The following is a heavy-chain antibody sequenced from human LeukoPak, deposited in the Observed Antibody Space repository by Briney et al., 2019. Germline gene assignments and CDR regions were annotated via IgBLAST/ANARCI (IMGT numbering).Heavy chain of an antibody. CDR1: GFTFSSYE. CDR2: ISSSGSTI. V-gene: IGHV3-48*03. Sequence: GGSLRLSCAASGFTFSSYEMNWVRQAPGKGLEWVSYISSSGSTIYYADSVKGRFTISRDNAKNSLYLQMNSLRAKDTAVYYCAREGYSNYEYYYYYGMDVWGQGTTVTVSS. J-gene: IGHJ6*02. CDR3: AREGYSNYEYYYYYGMDV. D-gene: IGHD4-11*01.